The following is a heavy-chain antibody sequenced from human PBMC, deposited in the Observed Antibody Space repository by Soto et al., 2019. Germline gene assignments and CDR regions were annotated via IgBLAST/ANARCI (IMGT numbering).Heavy chain of an antibody. CDR3: AMKVYYYDTSPAGWFAP. CDR2: INQDGSEK. D-gene: IGHD3-22*01. Sequence: GGSLRLSCAASGFTFSRAWMSWVRQTPGIGLERVANINQDGSEKTYVDSVKGRFTISRDNAKNSLYLQMNSLRVEDTAIYYCAMKVYYYDTSPAGWFAPWGQGILVTVSS. CDR1: GFTFSRAW. V-gene: IGHV3-7*02. J-gene: IGHJ5*02.